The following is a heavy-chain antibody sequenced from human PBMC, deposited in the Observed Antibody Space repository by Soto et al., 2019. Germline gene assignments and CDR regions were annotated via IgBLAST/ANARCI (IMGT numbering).Heavy chain of an antibody. CDR3: ARGPPPGLDYYDSSGYLGA. D-gene: IGHD3-22*01. CDR1: GGTFSSYA. J-gene: IGHJ5*02. Sequence: QVQLVQSGAEVKKPGSSVKVSCKASGGTFSSYAISWVRQAPGQGLEWMGGIIPIFGTAHYAQKFQGRVTITADESTSTAYMELSSLRSEDTAVYYCARGPPPGLDYYDSSGYLGAWGQGTLVTVSS. V-gene: IGHV1-69*01. CDR2: IIPIFGTA.